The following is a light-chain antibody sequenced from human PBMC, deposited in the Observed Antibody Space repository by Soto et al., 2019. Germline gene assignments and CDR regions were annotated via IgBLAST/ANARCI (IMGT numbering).Light chain of an antibody. CDR1: QSISSW. CDR2: DAS. Sequence: DIQMPQSPSTLSASVGDGVTIICRASQSISSWLAWYQQKPGKAPKLLTYDASSLESGVPSRFSGSGSGTEFTLTISSLQPDDFATYYCQQYNSYSPITVGQGTRLEIK. V-gene: IGKV1-5*02. CDR3: QQYNSYSPIT. J-gene: IGKJ5*01.